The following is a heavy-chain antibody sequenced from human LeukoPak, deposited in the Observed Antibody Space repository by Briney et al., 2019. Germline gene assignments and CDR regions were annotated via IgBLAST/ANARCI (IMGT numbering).Heavy chain of an antibody. V-gene: IGHV4-61*02. CDR3: ARDRITKDYYYYGMDV. CDR2: VFTSGNT. J-gene: IGHJ6*02. Sequence: SQTLSLTCTVSGGTISSGAYFWNWVRQPAGKGLEWIGRVFTSGNTEYNPSLKSRVTISVDTSKNHFSLRLSSVTAAGTAVYYCARDRITKDYYYYGMDVWGQGTTVTVSS. CDR1: GGTISSGAYF. D-gene: IGHD3-10*01.